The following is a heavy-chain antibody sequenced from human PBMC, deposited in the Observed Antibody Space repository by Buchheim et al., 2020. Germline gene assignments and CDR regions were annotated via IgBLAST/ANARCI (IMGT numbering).Heavy chain of an antibody. CDR3: ARHVNENYNNYPLGY. J-gene: IGHJ4*02. V-gene: IGHV4-39*01. Sequence: QLQLQESGPGLVKPSETLSLTCTVSGGSISSSSHYWGWIRQPPGKGLEWIGSIHYSGTTYYNPSLKSRITISVDTSKNQFSLKLSSVTAADTAMYYCARHVNENYNNYPLGYWGQGTL. CDR2: IHYSGTT. CDR1: GGSISSSSHY. D-gene: IGHD4-11*01.